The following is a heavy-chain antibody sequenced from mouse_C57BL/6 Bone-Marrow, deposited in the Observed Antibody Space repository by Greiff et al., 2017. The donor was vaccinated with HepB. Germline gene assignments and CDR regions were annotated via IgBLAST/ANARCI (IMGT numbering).Heavy chain of an antibody. CDR2: ISNGGGST. V-gene: IGHV5-12*01. Sequence: EVKLMESGGGLVQPGGSLKLSCAASGFTFSDYYMYWVRQTPEKRLEWVAYISNGGGSTYYPDTVKGRFTISRDNAKNTLYLQMSRLKSEDTAMYYCARHANYGTYFDYGGKGTTLTVSS. CDR3: ARHANYGTYFDY. D-gene: IGHD2-1*01. CDR1: GFTFSDYY. J-gene: IGHJ2*01.